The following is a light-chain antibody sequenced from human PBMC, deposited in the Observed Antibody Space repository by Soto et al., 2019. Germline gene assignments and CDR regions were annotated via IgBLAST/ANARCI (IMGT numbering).Light chain of an antibody. CDR1: QSVSSSY. J-gene: IGKJ4*01. V-gene: IGKV3-20*01. CDR3: QQYDSSPLT. CDR2: GAS. Sequence: EIVLTQSPGTLSLSPGERATLSCRASQSVSSSYLAWYQQKPGQAPRLLIYGASSMATGIPARFSGSGSGTDFTLNISRLEPEDFAVYYCQQYDSSPLTFGGGTTVEMK.